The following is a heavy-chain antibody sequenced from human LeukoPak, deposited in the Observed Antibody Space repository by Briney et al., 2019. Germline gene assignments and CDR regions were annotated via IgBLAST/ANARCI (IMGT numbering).Heavy chain of an antibody. J-gene: IGHJ4*02. Sequence: SGGSLRLSCAASAFTFSNYAMTWVRQAPGKGLEWVSAISGSGGSTYYANSVKGLFTISRDNSKNTLYLQMNSLRADDTAVYYCAKCSRVDWLPIDYWGRGTLVTVSS. V-gene: IGHV3-23*01. D-gene: IGHD3-9*01. CDR3: AKCSRVDWLPIDY. CDR1: AFTFSNYA. CDR2: ISGSGGST.